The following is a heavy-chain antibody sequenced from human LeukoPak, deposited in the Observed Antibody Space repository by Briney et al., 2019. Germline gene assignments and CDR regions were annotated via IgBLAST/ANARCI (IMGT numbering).Heavy chain of an antibody. Sequence: GRSLRLSCAASGFTFDDYAMHWVRQAPGKGLEWVSGISWNSGSIGYADSVKGRFTISRDNAKNSLYLQMNSLRAEDTALYYCAKDSDYDILTGDGAFDIWGQGTMVTVSS. D-gene: IGHD3-9*01. V-gene: IGHV3-9*01. CDR2: ISWNSGSI. J-gene: IGHJ3*02. CDR3: AKDSDYDILTGDGAFDI. CDR1: GFTFDDYA.